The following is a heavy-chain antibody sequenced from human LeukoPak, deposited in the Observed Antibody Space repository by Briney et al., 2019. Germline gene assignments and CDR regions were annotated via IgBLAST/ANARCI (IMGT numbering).Heavy chain of an antibody. CDR2: IWYDGSNK. D-gene: IGHD3-3*01. J-gene: IGHJ6*02. Sequence: PGESLRLSCAASGFTFSSYGMHWVRQAPGKGLEWVAVIWYDGSNKYYADSVKGRFTISRDNSKNTLYLQMNSLRAEDTAVYYCARDLGTIFGVVTSYYYGMDVWGQGTTVTVSS. V-gene: IGHV3-33*01. CDR1: GFTFSSYG. CDR3: ARDLGTIFGVVTSYYYGMDV.